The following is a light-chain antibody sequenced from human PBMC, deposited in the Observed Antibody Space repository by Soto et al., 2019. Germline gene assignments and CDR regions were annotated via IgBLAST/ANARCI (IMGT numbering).Light chain of an antibody. CDR3: QQYGSSPSCT. V-gene: IGKV3-20*01. J-gene: IGKJ2*02. Sequence: EIALTQSPGTLSLSPGERATLSCRASQSVSSSYLAWYQQKPGQAPRLLIYGASSRATGIPDRFSGSGSGTDFTLTISRLEPEDFAVYYCQQYGSSPSCTFGQGTKLEIK. CDR2: GAS. CDR1: QSVSSSY.